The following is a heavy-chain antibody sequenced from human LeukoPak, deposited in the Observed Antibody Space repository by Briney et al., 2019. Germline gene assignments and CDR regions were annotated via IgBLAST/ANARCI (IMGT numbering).Heavy chain of an antibody. CDR2: INPSGGST. D-gene: IGHD5-18*01. J-gene: IGHJ4*02. Sequence: ASVKVSCKASGYTFTSYYMHWVRQAPGQGLEWMGIINPSGGSTSYAQKFQGRVTITRDTSASTAYMELSSLRSEDTAVYYRARGYSYGEFDYWGQGTLVTVSS. CDR1: GYTFTSYY. V-gene: IGHV1-46*01. CDR3: ARGYSYGEFDY.